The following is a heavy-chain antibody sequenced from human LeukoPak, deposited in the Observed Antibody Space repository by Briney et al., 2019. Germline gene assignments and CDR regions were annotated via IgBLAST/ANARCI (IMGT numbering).Heavy chain of an antibody. CDR3: AKDRHAPGRYCSSTSCFPFDS. CDR1: GFTFSNYA. V-gene: IGHV3-30*04. Sequence: GGSLRLSCAASGFTFSNYAMTWVRQAPGKGLVWVALISYNGSDKYYIDSVKGRFTISRDNSKNTLYVQMNSLRAEDTAVYYCAKDRHAPGRYCSSTSCFPFDSWGQGTLVTVSS. D-gene: IGHD2-2*01. CDR2: ISYNGSDK. J-gene: IGHJ5*01.